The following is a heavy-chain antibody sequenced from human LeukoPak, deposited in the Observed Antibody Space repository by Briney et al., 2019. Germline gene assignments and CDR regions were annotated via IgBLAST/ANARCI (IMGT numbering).Heavy chain of an antibody. CDR3: ARSAGNSGSYYVGWFDP. CDR1: GGPISSYY. V-gene: IGHV4-59*01. CDR2: IYYSGST. J-gene: IGHJ5*02. Sequence: PSETLSLTCTVSGGPISSYYWSWIRQPPGKGLEWIGYIYYSGSTNYNPSLKSRVTISVDTSKNQFSLKLSSVTAADTAVYYCARSAGNSGSYYVGWFDPWGQGTLVTVSS. D-gene: IGHD1-26*01.